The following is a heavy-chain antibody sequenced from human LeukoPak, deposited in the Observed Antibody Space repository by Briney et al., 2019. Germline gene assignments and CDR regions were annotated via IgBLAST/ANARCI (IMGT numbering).Heavy chain of an antibody. Sequence: EASVKVSCKASGGTFSSYAISWVRQAPGQGLEWMGGIIPIFGTANYAQKFQGRVTITADESTSTAYMELSSLRSEDTAVYYCARGTESEGNYYYYYMDVWGKGTTVTISS. CDR3: ARGTESEGNYYYYYMDV. D-gene: IGHD1-14*01. CDR2: IIPIFGTA. V-gene: IGHV1-69*13. J-gene: IGHJ6*03. CDR1: GGTFSSYA.